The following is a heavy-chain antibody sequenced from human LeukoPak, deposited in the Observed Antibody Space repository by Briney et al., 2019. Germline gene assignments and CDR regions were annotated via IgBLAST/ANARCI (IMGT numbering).Heavy chain of an antibody. CDR3: ARLDGGQLGHCSSTSCNGAFDI. Sequence: PSETLSLTCTVSGDSISSGPYFWGWIRQPPGEGLEWIGNIHYTGSTYYKSSLRSRVTMSVDTSKNQFSLMLSSVTAADTAMYYCARLDGGQLGHCSSTSCNGAFDIWGQGAMVTVSS. D-gene: IGHD2-2*01. CDR1: GDSISSGPYF. J-gene: IGHJ3*02. CDR2: IHYTGST. V-gene: IGHV4-39*07.